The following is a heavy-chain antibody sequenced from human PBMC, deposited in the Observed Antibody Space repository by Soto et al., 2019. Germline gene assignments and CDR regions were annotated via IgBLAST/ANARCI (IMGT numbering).Heavy chain of an antibody. D-gene: IGHD6-19*01. CDR3: ARGRIAVAGRKDYYGMDV. J-gene: IGHJ6*02. CDR2: ISYDGSNK. V-gene: IGHV3-30-3*01. CDR1: GFTSSNYA. Sequence: QVQLVESGGGVVQPGRSLRLSCAASGFTSSNYAMRWVRQAPGKGLEWVAVISYDGSNKYYADSVKGRFTISRDNSKNTLYLQLNSLRAEDTAVYYCARGRIAVAGRKDYYGMDVWGQGTKVTVSS.